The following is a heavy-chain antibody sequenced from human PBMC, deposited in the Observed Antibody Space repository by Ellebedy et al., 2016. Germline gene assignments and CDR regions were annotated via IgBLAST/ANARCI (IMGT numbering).Heavy chain of an antibody. CDR2: INAGNGNT. V-gene: IGHV1-3*01. J-gene: IGHJ4*02. CDR1: GFSFSSSA. CDR3: AREVVAAAGIQPNFDY. Sequence: ASVKVSCKASGFSFSSSAVHWVRQAPGQGLEWMGWINAGNGNTKYSQKFQGRVSINRDTSASTAYMELSSLRSEDTAVYYCAREVVAAAGIQPNFDYWGQGTLVTVSS. D-gene: IGHD6-13*01.